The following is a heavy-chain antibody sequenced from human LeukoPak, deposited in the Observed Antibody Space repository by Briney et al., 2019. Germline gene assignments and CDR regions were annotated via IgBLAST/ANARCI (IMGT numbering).Heavy chain of an antibody. CDR3: ARDFGYDSSGYYYNYFDY. J-gene: IGHJ4*02. V-gene: IGHV3-30-3*01. CDR2: ISYDGSNK. D-gene: IGHD3-22*01. Sequence: GESLRLSCAASGFTFSSYAMHWVRQAPGKGLEWVAVISYDGSNKYYADSVKGRFTISRDNSKNTLYLQMNSLRAEDTAVYYCARDFGYDSSGYYYNYFDYWGQGTLVTVSS. CDR1: GFTFSSYA.